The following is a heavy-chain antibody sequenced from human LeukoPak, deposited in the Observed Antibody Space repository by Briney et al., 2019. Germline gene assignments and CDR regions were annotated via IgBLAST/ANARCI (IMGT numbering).Heavy chain of an antibody. Sequence: SETLSLTCTVSGGSISSHSYYWSWIRQPAGKGLEWIGHIYTSGSTTYNPSLKSRVTMSVDTSRNQFSLRLTSVTAADTAVYYCARDVQGLHNPHWFDPWGQGTLVTVSS. D-gene: IGHD3-10*02. CDR1: GGSISSHSYY. CDR3: ARDVQGLHNPHWFDP. V-gene: IGHV4-61*09. CDR2: IYTSGST. J-gene: IGHJ5*02.